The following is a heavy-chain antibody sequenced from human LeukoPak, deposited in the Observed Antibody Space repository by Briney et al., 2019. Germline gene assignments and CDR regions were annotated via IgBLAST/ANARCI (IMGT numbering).Heavy chain of an antibody. V-gene: IGHV3-23*01. CDR2: SGSGGDT. J-gene: IGHJ4*02. CDR1: GFTFSSYA. Sequence: TGGSLRLSCAAPGFTFSSYAMNWVRQAPGKGLEWVSISGSGGDTYYADSVKGRFTISRDNSKNTLYLQMNSLRAEDTAVYYCAKARGATYGTYYFDYWGQGTLVTVSS. CDR3: AKARGATYGTYYFDY. D-gene: IGHD4/OR15-4a*01.